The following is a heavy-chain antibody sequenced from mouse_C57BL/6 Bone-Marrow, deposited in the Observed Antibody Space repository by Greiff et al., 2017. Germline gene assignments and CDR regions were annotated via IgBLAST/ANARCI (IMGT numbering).Heavy chain of an antibody. V-gene: IGHV1-9*01. D-gene: IGHD1-1*01. Sequence: QVQLKESGAELMKPGASVKLSCKATGYTFTGYWIEWVKQRPGHGLEWIGEILPGSGSTNYNEKFKGKATFTADTSANTAYMQLSSRTTEDSAISYCARDYYGSIPGYWGQGTTLTVSS. CDR1: GYTFTGYW. CDR2: ILPGSGST. J-gene: IGHJ2*01. CDR3: ARDYYGSIPGY.